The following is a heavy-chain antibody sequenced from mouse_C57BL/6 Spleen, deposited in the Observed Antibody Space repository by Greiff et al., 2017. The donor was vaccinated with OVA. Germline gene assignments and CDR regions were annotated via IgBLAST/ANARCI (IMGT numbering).Heavy chain of an antibody. CDR2: IDPETGGT. CDR1: GYTFTDYE. J-gene: IGHJ2*01. D-gene: IGHD4-1*01. V-gene: IGHV1-15*01. Sequence: QVQLQQSGAELVRPGASVTLSCKASGYTFTDYEMHWVKQTPVHGLEWIGAIDPETGGTAYNQKFKGKAILTADKSSSTAYMELRSLTSEDSAVYYCTRELGRLDFDYWGQGTTLTVSS. CDR3: TRELGRLDFDY.